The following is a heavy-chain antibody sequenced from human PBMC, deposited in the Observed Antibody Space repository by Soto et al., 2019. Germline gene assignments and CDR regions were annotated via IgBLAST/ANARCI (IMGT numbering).Heavy chain of an antibody. CDR3: VKANIVVVVAAGEFDP. CDR1: GFTFSSYA. V-gene: IGHV3-23*01. D-gene: IGHD2-15*01. J-gene: IGHJ5*02. Sequence: PGGSLRLSCAASGFTFSSYAMSWVRQAPGKGLEWVSAISGSGGSTYYADSVKGRFTISRDNSKNTLYLQMNSLRAEDTAVYYCVKANIVVVVAAGEFDPWGQGTLVTVSS. CDR2: ISGSGGST.